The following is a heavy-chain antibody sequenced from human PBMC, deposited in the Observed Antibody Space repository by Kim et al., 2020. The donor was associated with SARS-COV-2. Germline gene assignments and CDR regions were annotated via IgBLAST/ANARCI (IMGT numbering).Heavy chain of an antibody. CDR1: GFTFDDYA. CDR2: ISWNSGSI. CDR3: ARPVATGYYYYGMDV. J-gene: IGHJ6*02. Sequence: GGSLRLSCAASGFTFDDYAMHWVRQAPGKGLEWVSGISWNSGSIGYADSVKGRFTISRDNAKNSLYLQMNSLRAEDTALYYCARPVATGYYYYGMDVWSQGPTVTVSS. V-gene: IGHV3-9*01. D-gene: IGHD5-12*01.